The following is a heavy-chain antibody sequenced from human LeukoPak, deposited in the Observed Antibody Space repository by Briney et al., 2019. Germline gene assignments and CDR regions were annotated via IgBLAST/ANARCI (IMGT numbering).Heavy chain of an antibody. CDR2: INPNSGGT. V-gene: IGHV1-2*06. D-gene: IGHD6-6*01. CDR3: AYSSYSSSSHFDY. Sequence: ASVKVSCEASGYTFTGYYMHWVRQAPGQGLEWMGRINPNSGGTNYAQKFQGRVTMTRDTSISTAYMELSRLRSDDTAVYYCAYSSYSSSSHFDYWGQGTLVTVSS. J-gene: IGHJ4*02. CDR1: GYTFTGYY.